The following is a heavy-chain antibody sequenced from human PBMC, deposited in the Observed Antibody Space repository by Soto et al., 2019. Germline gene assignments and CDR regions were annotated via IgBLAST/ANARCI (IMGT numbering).Heavy chain of an antibody. CDR2: IHYSGTT. Sequence: SETLSLTCTVSGGSMRNYFWTWIRQPPGKGLEWIGYIHYSGTTSFFPSYNPSLRSRVTISEDTSKNQFSLKLLSVATADTAVYFCAAGEASSRNLAPYYLDFWGQGTLVTVSS. J-gene: IGHJ4*02. CDR3: AAGEASSRNLAPYYLDF. D-gene: IGHD6-13*01. V-gene: IGHV4-59*01. CDR1: GGSMRNYF.